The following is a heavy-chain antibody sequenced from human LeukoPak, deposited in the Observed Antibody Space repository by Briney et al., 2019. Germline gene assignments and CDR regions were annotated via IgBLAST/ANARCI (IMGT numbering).Heavy chain of an antibody. D-gene: IGHD2/OR15-2a*01. CDR1: GLTSGIYA. CDR3: GKEVERHFDLKY. V-gene: IGHV3-23*01. Sequence: GGPLTLSCAASGLTSGIYAMSWVRQAPGKGLEWVSAFSGGGDSFYADSVRGRFTVSADTSRNILYLQTNSLRAEDTAVYYCGKEVERHFDLKYWGQGTPVTVSS. CDR2: FSGGGDS. J-gene: IGHJ4*02.